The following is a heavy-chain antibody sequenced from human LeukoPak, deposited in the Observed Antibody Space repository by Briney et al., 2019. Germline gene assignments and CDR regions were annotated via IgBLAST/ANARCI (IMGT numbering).Heavy chain of an antibody. D-gene: IGHD3-16*01. Sequence: SETLSLTCNVSGVSITTHFWNWIRLSPGRGLECIGYVWYGGSTKYNPSFQHRLTISLDTSKNQFSLEMTSVTAADTAVYYCARFGPHLLNNFDSWGQGTLVTVSS. J-gene: IGHJ4*02. V-gene: IGHV4-59*08. CDR2: VWYGGST. CDR1: GVSITTHF. CDR3: ARFGPHLLNNFDS.